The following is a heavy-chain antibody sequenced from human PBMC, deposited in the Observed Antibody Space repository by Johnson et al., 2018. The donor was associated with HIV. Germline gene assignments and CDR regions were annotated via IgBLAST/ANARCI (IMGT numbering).Heavy chain of an antibody. J-gene: IGHJ3*02. Sequence: MLLVESGGGLVQPGGSLRLSCAASGFTFGDYYMSWIRQAPGKGLEWVSVINAGGDTYYADSVKGRFTISRDRSKNTVSLQMNSLRVEDTAVYYCARDDRPDGFDIWGQGTMVTVSS. V-gene: IGHV3-66*01. CDR2: INAGGDT. D-gene: IGHD1-14*01. CDR3: ARDDRPDGFDI. CDR1: GFTFGDYY.